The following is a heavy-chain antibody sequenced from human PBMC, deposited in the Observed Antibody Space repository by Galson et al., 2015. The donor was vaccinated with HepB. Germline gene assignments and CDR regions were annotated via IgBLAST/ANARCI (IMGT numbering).Heavy chain of an antibody. CDR2: ISSSSDTM. V-gene: IGHV3-48*02. D-gene: IGHD6-13*01. CDR3: ARGGLLWTAPGTQLGY. Sequence: SLRLSCAASGFTFSTYSMNWVRQAPGKGLEWVSYISSSSDTMYYADSVKGRFTISRDNAKNSLFLQMNSLRDDDAAVYYCARGGLLWTAPGTQLGYWGQGTLVTVSS. CDR1: GFTFSTYS. J-gene: IGHJ4*02.